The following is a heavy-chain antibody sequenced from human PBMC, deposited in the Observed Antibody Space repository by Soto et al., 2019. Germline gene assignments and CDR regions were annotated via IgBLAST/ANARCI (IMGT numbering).Heavy chain of an antibody. V-gene: IGHV4-39*01. Sequence: SETLSLTCIVSGGSISSSSYYWGWIRQPPGKGLEWIGSINYSGSTYYYPSLKSRVTVSVDTSKNQFSLKLSSVTVADTAVYYCARLDFYVNYYYYYMDVWGKGTTVTVSS. D-gene: IGHD3-16*01. CDR2: INYSGST. CDR3: ARLDFYVNYYYYYMDV. CDR1: GGSISSSSYY. J-gene: IGHJ6*03.